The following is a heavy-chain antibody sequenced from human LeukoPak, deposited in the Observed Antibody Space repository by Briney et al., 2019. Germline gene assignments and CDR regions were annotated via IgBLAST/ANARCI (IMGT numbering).Heavy chain of an antibody. D-gene: IGHD3-10*01. J-gene: IGHJ4*02. V-gene: IGHV4-39*07. Sequence: SETLSLTCTVSGGSISSSSYYWGWIRQPPGKGLEWIGSIYYSGSTYYNPSLKSRVTISVDTSKNQFSLKLSSVTAADTAVYYCASLRITMVRGVTNWGQGTLVTVSS. CDR2: IYYSGST. CDR1: GGSISSSSYY. CDR3: ASLRITMVRGVTN.